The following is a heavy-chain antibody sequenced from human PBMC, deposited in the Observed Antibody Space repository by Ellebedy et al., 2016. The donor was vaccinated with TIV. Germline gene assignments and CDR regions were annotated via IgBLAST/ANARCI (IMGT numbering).Heavy chain of an antibody. Sequence: GESLKISXAASGFTFDDYAMHWVRQAPGKGLEWVSLISWDGGSTYYADSVKGRFTISRDNSKNSLYLQMNSLRAEDTALYYCASSRSYYDSSGYLGYFDYWGQGTLVTVSS. J-gene: IGHJ4*02. CDR2: ISWDGGST. V-gene: IGHV3-43D*03. CDR3: ASSRSYYDSSGYLGYFDY. D-gene: IGHD3-22*01. CDR1: GFTFDDYA.